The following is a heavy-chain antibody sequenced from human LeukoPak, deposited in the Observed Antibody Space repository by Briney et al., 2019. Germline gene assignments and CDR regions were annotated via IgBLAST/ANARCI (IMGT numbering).Heavy chain of an antibody. J-gene: IGHJ6*02. V-gene: IGHV1-18*01. CDR2: ISAYNGNT. Sequence: GASVKVSCKASGYTLTSYGISWVRQAPGQGLEWMGWISAYNGNTNYAQKLQGRVTMTTDTSTSTAYMELRSLRSDDTAVYYCARVTLSGYVSYYGMDVWGQGTTVTVSS. CDR1: GYTLTSYG. CDR3: ARVTLSGYVSYYGMDV. D-gene: IGHD5-12*01.